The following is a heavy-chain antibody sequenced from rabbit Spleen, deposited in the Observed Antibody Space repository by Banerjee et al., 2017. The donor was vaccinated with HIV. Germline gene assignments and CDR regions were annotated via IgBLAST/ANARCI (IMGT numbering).Heavy chain of an antibody. Sequence: QEQLVESGGGLVQPEGSLTLTCTASGFSFSSRYWICWVRQAPGKGLEWIACIDAGSNGSTYYASWVNGRFTISKTSSTTVTLQMPSLTVADTATYFCARSGYTYSYNSGDLWGPGTLVTVS. CDR3: ARSGYTYSYNSGDL. CDR2: IDAGSNGST. V-gene: IGHV1S45*01. J-gene: IGHJ6*01. D-gene: IGHD6-1*01. CDR1: GFSFSSRYW.